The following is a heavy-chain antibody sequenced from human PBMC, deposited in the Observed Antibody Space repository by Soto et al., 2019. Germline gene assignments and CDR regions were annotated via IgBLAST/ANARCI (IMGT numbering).Heavy chain of an antibody. CDR1: GYRFTNYW. CDR3: ARQEGTAMVPYYFDY. J-gene: IGHJ4*02. V-gene: IGHV5-51*01. D-gene: IGHD5-18*01. CDR2: IYPGDSDT. Sequence: GESLKISCKGSGYRFTNYWIGWVRQMPGKGLEWMGIIYPGDSDTRYSPSFQGQVTISADKSISTAYLQWSSLKASDTAMYYCARQEGTAMVPYYFDYWGQGTLVTVSS.